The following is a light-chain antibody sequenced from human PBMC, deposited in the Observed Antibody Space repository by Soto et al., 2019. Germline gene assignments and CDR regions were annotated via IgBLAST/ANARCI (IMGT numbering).Light chain of an antibody. CDR3: QQRSDWPST. J-gene: IGKJ4*01. CDR1: QSVSSY. Sequence: EIVLTQSPATLSLSPGERATLSRRASQSVSSYLAWYQQKPGQAPRLLIYDASNRATGIPARFSGSGSGTDFPLTISSLEPDDFAVYYCQQRSDWPSTFGGGTKVQIK. V-gene: IGKV3-11*01. CDR2: DAS.